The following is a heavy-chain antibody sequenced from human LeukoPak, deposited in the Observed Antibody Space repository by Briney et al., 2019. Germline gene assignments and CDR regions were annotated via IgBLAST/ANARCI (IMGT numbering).Heavy chain of an antibody. CDR2: IYYSGST. CDR1: GGSISSGDYY. D-gene: IGHD2-2*02. CDR3: ARVVLGVVVPAAIWGDSFYYYYMDV. V-gene: IGHV4-30-4*08. Sequence: VKPSQTLSLTCTVSGGSISSGDYYWSWIRQPPGKGLEWIGYIYYSGSTYYNPSLKSRVTISVDTSKNQFSLKLSSVTAADTAVYYCARVVLGVVVPAAIWGDSFYYYYMDVWGKGITVTVSS. J-gene: IGHJ6*03.